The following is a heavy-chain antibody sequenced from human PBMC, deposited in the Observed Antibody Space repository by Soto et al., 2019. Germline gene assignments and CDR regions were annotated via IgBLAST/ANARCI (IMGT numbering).Heavy chain of an antibody. D-gene: IGHD2-15*01. CDR2: IIPIFGTA. J-gene: IGHJ5*02. Sequence: GASVKVSCKASGGTFSSYAISWVRQAPGQGLEWKGGIIPIFGTANYAQKFQGRVTITADESTSTAYMELSSLRSEDTAVYYCARVLFVATGLNLYNWFDPWGQGTLVTVSS. CDR1: GGTFSSYA. V-gene: IGHV1-69*13. CDR3: ARVLFVATGLNLYNWFDP.